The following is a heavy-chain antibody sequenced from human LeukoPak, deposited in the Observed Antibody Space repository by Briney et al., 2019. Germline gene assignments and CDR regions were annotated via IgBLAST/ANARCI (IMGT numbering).Heavy chain of an antibody. D-gene: IGHD2-21*02. CDR1: GYTFTSYY. Sequence: ASVKVSCKASGYTFTSYYIHWVRLAPGQGLEWMGIINPSGGTTSYSHKFQDRVTMIRDTSTSTIYMELSSLRSEDTALYYCARDVAVVTATQAKAFDIWGQGTMVTVSS. J-gene: IGHJ3*02. CDR2: INPSGGTT. CDR3: ARDVAVVTATQAKAFDI. V-gene: IGHV1-46*01.